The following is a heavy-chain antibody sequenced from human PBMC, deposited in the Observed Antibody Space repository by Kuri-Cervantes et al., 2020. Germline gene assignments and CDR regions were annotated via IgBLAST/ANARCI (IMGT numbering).Heavy chain of an antibody. CDR3: ANPYLTNSAFDM. CDR1: GFTFTNYG. D-gene: IGHD2-21*01. V-gene: IGHV3-23*01. J-gene: IGHJ3*02. Sequence: GESLKISCVASGFTFTNYGMNWVRQAPGKGLEWVSAISASGGNTYYADSVKGRFTISRDNSKNTLYLQIISLRAEDTAVYFCANPYLTNSAFDMWGQGTMVTVSS. CDR2: ISASGGNT.